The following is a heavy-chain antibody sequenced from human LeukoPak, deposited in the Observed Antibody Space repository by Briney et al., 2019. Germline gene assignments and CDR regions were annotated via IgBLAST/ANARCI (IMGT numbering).Heavy chain of an antibody. CDR1: GGSISSSSYY. V-gene: IGHV4-39*01. D-gene: IGHD3-16*01. Sequence: PETLSLTCTVSGGSISSSSYYWGWIRQPPGKGLEWIGNIYYSGSTYYNPSLKSRVTISVDTSKNQFSLKLRSVIAADTAVYYCERLDHWGDVWGQGTTVTVSS. J-gene: IGHJ6*02. CDR3: ERLDHWGDV. CDR2: IYYSGST.